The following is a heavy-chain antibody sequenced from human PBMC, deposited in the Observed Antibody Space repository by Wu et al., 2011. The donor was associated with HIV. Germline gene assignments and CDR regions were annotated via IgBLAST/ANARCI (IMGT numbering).Heavy chain of an antibody. CDR3: ASLQQIVPDYEDTSGLAAFDV. D-gene: IGHD3-22*01. J-gene: IGHJ3*01. CDR1: GYTFIDYY. V-gene: IGHV1-69-2*01. Sequence: VQLVQSGTEVKKPGTAVKISCKVSGYTFIDYYMHWVRQAPGGGLEWMGLINPEDGDTLYAERFQGRITITADTSTDTSHMELNTLKSDDTATYFCASLQQIVPDYEDTSGLAAFDVWGQGLGQRLF. CDR2: INPEDGDT.